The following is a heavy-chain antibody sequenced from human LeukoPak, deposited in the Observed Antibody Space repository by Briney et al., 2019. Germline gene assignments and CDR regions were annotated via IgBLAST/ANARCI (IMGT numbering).Heavy chain of an antibody. D-gene: IGHD5-18*01. CDR2: IYHSGST. Sequence: PSETLSLTCTVSGGSISSSSYYWGWIRQPPGKGLEWIGSIYHSGSTYYNPSLKSRVTISVDTSKNQFSLKLSSVTAADTAVYYCASSSYGHHYYYYYYMDVWGKGTTVTVSS. CDR1: GGSISSSSYY. J-gene: IGHJ6*03. CDR3: ASSSYGHHYYYYYYMDV. V-gene: IGHV4-39*07.